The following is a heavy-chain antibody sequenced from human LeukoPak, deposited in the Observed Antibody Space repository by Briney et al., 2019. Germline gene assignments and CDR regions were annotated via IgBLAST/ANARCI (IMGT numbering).Heavy chain of an antibody. Sequence: PGGSLRLSCAASGFTFSSYWMSWVRQAPGKGLELVANIKQDGSEKYYVDSVKGRFTISRDNAKNSLYLQMNSLRAEDTAVYYCTKLGNYWADGDYWADGSWGQGTLVTVSS. J-gene: IGHJ5*02. CDR1: GFTFSSYW. D-gene: IGHD5-24*01. V-gene: IGHV3-7*01. CDR2: IKQDGSEK. CDR3: TKLGNYWADGDYWADGS.